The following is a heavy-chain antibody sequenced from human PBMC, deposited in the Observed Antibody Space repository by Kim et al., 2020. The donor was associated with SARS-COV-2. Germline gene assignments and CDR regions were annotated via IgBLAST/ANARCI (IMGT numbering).Heavy chain of an antibody. CDR3: ASFWQGRRFEGWFDP. V-gene: IGHV1-69*13. Sequence: SVKVSCKASGGTFSSYAISWVRQAPGQGLEWMGGIIPIFGTANYAQKFQGRVTITADESTSTAYMELSSLRSEDTAVYYCASFWQGRRFEGWFDPWGQGTLVTVSS. J-gene: IGHJ5*02. D-gene: IGHD3-16*01. CDR2: IIPIFGTA. CDR1: GGTFSSYA.